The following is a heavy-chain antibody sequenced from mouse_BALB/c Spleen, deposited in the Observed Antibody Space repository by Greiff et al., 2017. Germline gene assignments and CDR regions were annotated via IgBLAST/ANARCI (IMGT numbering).Heavy chain of an antibody. CDR1: GYTFTSYW. CDR3: ARWDDGNAMDY. Sequence: QVQLQQSGAELAKPGASVKMSCKASGYTFTSYWMHWVKQRPGQGLEWIGYINPSTGYTEYNQKFKDKATLTADKSSSTAYMQLSSLTSEDSAVYYCARWDDGNAMDYCGQGTSVTVSS. J-gene: IGHJ4*01. V-gene: IGHV1-7*01. D-gene: IGHD4-1*01. CDR2: INPSTGYT.